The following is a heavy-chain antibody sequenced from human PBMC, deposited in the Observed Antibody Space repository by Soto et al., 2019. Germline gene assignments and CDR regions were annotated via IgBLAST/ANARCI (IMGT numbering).Heavy chain of an antibody. CDR2: TYYRSKWYN. J-gene: IGHJ6*03. CDR1: GDSVSSNSAA. D-gene: IGHD2-15*01. V-gene: IGHV6-1*01. Sequence: QVPLQQSGPGLVKPSQTLSLTCAISGDSVSSNSAAWNWIRQSPSRGLEWLGRTYYRSKWYNDYVVSVISRITINPDTSKNQFSLQLNSVTPEDTAVYYCAREKGVVVVVAATRYYYYMDVWGKGTTVTVSS. CDR3: AREKGVVVVVAATRYYYYMDV.